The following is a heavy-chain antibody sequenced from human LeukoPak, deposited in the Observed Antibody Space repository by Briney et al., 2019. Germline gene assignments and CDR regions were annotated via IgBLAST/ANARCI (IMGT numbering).Heavy chain of an antibody. J-gene: IGHJ4*02. V-gene: IGHV1-2*02. CDR3: ARAMNSWFLLDLDY. D-gene: IGHD3-22*01. Sequence: ASMTVSCKASVYTFTVYHIHWVRQAPGQGLEWMGWIDPNSGDTKYVQKFQGRVTMTRDTSISPAYMDLSSLRSDDTAMYYCARAMNSWFLLDLDYWGQGALVTVSS. CDR1: VYTFTVYH. CDR2: IDPNSGDT.